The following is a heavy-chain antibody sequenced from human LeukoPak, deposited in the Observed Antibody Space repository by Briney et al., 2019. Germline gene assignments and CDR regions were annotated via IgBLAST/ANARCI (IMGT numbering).Heavy chain of an antibody. CDR3: AKHVGSGSGWDYFDY. CDR2: ISDDSSFT. CDR1: GFTFSRYA. J-gene: IGHJ4*02. D-gene: IGHD3-10*01. Sequence: GGSLRLSCAASGFTFSRYAMSRVRQAPGKGLEWVSVISDDSSFTYYADSVKGRFTISRDNSKNTLYLQMNSLRAEDTALYYCAKHVGSGSGWDYFDYWGQGTLVTVSS. V-gene: IGHV3-23*01.